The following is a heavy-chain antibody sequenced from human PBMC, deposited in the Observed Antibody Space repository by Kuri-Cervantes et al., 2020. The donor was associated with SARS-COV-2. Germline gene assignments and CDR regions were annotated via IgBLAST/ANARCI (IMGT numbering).Heavy chain of an antibody. Sequence: GESLKISCAASGFTFSSYAMNWVRQAPGKGLEWVSSISSSSTHIYYADSVKGRFIISRDNVGKSLYLEMNSLRAEDTAVYYCARASSSWYKDYFDSWGQGALVTVSS. D-gene: IGHD6-13*01. V-gene: IGHV3-21*01. J-gene: IGHJ4*02. CDR2: ISSSSTHI. CDR3: ARASSSWYKDYFDS. CDR1: GFTFSSYA.